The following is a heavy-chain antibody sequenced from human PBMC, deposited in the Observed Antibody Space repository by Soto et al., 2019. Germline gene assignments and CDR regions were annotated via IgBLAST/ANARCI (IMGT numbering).Heavy chain of an antibody. CDR3: ATLPNVDGGVGGRYFDL. D-gene: IGHD4-17*01. V-gene: IGHV3-73*01. J-gene: IGHJ2*01. Sequence: GGSLRLSCAASGFTSSDAWMGWVRQAPGKGLEWVGRVKSKVNSYATVYPASVRGRFRLSRDDSKTTAYLQMNSLRTDDTAVYYCATLPNVDGGVGGRYFDLWGRGTLVTVSS. CDR1: GFTSSDAW. CDR2: VKSKVNSYAT.